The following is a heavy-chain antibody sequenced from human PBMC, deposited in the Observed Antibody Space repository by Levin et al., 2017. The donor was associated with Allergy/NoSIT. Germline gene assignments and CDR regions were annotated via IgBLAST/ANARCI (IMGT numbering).Heavy chain of an antibody. V-gene: IGHV3-7*04. Sequence: LSLTCAASGFTFSTYWMSWVRQAPGKGLEWVATIKQDGSETYYVDSVKGRFTISRDNAKNSLHLQMSSLRAEDTAVYYCARDGRVFVVPSCWGQGTLVTVSS. CDR3: ARDGRVFVVPSC. CDR2: IKQDGSET. D-gene: IGHD1-26*01. J-gene: IGHJ4*02. CDR1: GFTFSTYW.